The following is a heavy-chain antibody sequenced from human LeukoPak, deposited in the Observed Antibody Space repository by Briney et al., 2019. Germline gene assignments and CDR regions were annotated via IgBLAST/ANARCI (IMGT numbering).Heavy chain of an antibody. CDR3: ARALAPLGGFPGDYENWFDP. CDR1: GGSISSSNW. Sequence: SETLSLTCAVSGGSISSSNWWSWVRQPPGKGLEWIGEIYHSGSTNYNPSLKGRVTISVDTSKNQFSLKLSSVTAADTAVYYCARALAPLGGFPGDYENWFDPWGQGTLVTVSS. CDR2: IYHSGST. J-gene: IGHJ5*02. D-gene: IGHD4-17*01. V-gene: IGHV4-4*02.